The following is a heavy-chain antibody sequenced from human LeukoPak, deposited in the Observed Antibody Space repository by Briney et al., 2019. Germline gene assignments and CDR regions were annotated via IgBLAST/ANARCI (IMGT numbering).Heavy chain of an antibody. V-gene: IGHV3-7*01. CDR2: IKQDGSEK. CDR3: ARAGSFGVVIPHYYYMDV. D-gene: IGHD3-3*01. J-gene: IGHJ6*03. CDR1: GFTFSNYW. Sequence: PGGSLRLSCAASGFTFSNYWMTWVRQAPGKGLEWVANIKQDGSEKYYVDSVKGRFTISRDNAKNSLYLQMNSLRAEDTAVYYCARAGSFGVVIPHYYYMDVWGKGTTVTVSS.